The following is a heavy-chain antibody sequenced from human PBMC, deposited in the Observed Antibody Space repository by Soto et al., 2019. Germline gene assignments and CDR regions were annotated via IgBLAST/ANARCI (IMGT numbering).Heavy chain of an antibody. D-gene: IGHD3-22*01. V-gene: IGHV3-48*03. CDR1: GFTFSRYE. CDR2: ISSSSSTI. CDR3: ARVGYDSSGNHCMDV. Sequence: GGSLRLSCAASGFTFSRYEMKWVRQAPGKGLEWVSYISSSSSTIYYADSVKGRFTISRDNAKNSLYLQMKSLRAEDTAVYYCARVGYDSSGNHCMDVWGQGTTVTVSS. J-gene: IGHJ6*02.